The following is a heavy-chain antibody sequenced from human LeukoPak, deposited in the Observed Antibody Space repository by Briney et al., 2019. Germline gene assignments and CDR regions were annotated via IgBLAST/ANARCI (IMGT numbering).Heavy chain of an antibody. J-gene: IGHJ4*02. CDR2: ISSSSSYK. D-gene: IGHD3-3*01. Sequence: PGGSLRLSCAASGFTFSSYSMNWVRQAPGKGLEWVSSISSSSSYKYYADSVKGRFTISRDNAKNSLYLQMNSLRAEDTAVYYCARDGGYWGQGTLVTVSS. V-gene: IGHV3-21*01. CDR3: ARDGGY. CDR1: GFTFSSYS.